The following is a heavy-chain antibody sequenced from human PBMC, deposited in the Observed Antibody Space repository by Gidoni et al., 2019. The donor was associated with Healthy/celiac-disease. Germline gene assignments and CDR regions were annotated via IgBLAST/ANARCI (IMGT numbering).Heavy chain of an antibody. V-gene: IGHV4-59*01. CDR1: GGSISSYY. CDR3: ARAYGDYEEKYNWFDP. J-gene: IGHJ5*02. D-gene: IGHD4-17*01. Sequence: QVQLQESGPGLVKPSETLSLTCTVSGGSISSYYWSWIRQPPGKGLEWIGYIYYSGSTNYNPSLKSRVTISVDTSKNQFSLKLSSVTAADTAVYYCARAYGDYEEKYNWFDPWGQGTLVTVSS. CDR2: IYYSGST.